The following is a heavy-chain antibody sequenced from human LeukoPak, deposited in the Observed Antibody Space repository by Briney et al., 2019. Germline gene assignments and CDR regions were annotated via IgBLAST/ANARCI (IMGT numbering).Heavy chain of an antibody. Sequence: SETLSLTCTISGGSVSSSIHHWSWIRQPPGKGLEWIGYIYYSGNTNYNPSLKSRVTISVDTSKDQFSLKLSSVTAADTAVYYCARDPVGSNWFDPWGQGTLVTVSS. CDR1: GGSVSSSIHH. V-gene: IGHV4-61*01. J-gene: IGHJ5*02. CDR3: ARDPVGSNWFDP. CDR2: IYYSGNT. D-gene: IGHD3-10*01.